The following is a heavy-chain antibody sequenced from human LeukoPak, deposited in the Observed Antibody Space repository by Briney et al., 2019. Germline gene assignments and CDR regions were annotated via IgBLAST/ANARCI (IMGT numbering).Heavy chain of an antibody. Sequence: SVKVSCKASGGTFSSYAISWVRLAPGQGLEWMGGIIPIFGTANYAQKFQGRVTITTDESTSTAYMELSSLRSEDTAVYYCAREASDGSSFYNWFDPWGQGTLVTVSS. CDR2: IIPIFGTA. V-gene: IGHV1-69*05. CDR3: AREASDGSSFYNWFDP. CDR1: GGTFSSYA. D-gene: IGHD6-6*01. J-gene: IGHJ5*02.